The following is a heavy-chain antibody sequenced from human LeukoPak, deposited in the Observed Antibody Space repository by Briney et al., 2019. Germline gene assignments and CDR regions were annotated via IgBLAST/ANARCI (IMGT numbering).Heavy chain of an antibody. V-gene: IGHV3-23*01. CDR3: AKDRALVVVNAFDI. D-gene: IGHD3-22*01. CDR2: ISGSGGST. J-gene: IGHJ3*02. CDR1: GFTFSSYA. Sequence: PGGSLRLSCAASGFTFSSYAMSWVRQAPGKGLEWVSAISGSGGSTYYADSVKGRLTISRDNSKNTLYLQMNRLRDEDTAVYYCAKDRALVVVNAFDIWGQGTMVTVSS.